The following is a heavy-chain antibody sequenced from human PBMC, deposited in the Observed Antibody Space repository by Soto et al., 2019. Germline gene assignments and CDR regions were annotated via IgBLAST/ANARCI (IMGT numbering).Heavy chain of an antibody. V-gene: IGHV3-23*01. J-gene: IGHJ4*02. CDR1: GFTFSSYA. CDR3: AKVGDDSGYSSGWYGFDY. CDR2: ISGSGGST. D-gene: IGHD6-19*01. Sequence: GGSLRLSCAASGFTFSSYAMSWVRQAPGKGLEWVSAISGSGGSTYYADSVKGRFTISRDNSKNTLYLQMNSLRPEDTAVYYCAKVGDDSGYSSGWYGFDYWGQGTLVTVSS.